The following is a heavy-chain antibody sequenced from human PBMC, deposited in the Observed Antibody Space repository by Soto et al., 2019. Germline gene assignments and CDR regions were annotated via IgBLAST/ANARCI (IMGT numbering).Heavy chain of an antibody. J-gene: IGHJ6*02. D-gene: IGHD3-22*01. V-gene: IGHV5-51*01. CDR3: ARYYYDSSADYYYYGMDV. CDR1: GYSFTSYW. CDR2: IYPGDSDT. Sequence: GESLKISCKGSGYSFTSYWIGWVRQMPGKGLEWMGIIYPGDSDTRYSPSFQGQVTISADESISTAYLQWSSLKASDTAMYYCARYYYDSSADYYYYGMDVWGQGTTVTVSS.